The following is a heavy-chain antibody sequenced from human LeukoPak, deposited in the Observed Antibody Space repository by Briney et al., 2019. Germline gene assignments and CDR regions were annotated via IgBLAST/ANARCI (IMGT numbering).Heavy chain of an antibody. CDR2: ISSSGSTI. CDR3: TRPSSTSGYATGFDY. CDR1: GFTFSSYE. Sequence: PGGSLRLSCAASGFTFSSYEMNWVRQAPGKGLEWVSYISSSGSTIYYADSVKGRFTISRDNSKNTLYLQMNSLKTEDTAVYYCTRPSSTSGYATGFDYWGQGTLVTVSS. J-gene: IGHJ4*02. D-gene: IGHD5-12*01. V-gene: IGHV3-48*03.